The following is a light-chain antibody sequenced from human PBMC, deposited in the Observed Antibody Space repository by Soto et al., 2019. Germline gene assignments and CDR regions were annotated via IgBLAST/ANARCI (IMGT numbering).Light chain of an antibody. J-gene: IGLJ2*01. Sequence: QSVLTQPPSASGTPGQRVTISCSGSNSNIGTNTVYWYQQFPGTAPKLLIYSNNERPSGVPDRFSGSKSGTSASLAISGLQSEDEADYYCASWDDNLTVLFGGGTKLTVL. CDR1: NSNIGTNT. V-gene: IGLV1-44*01. CDR3: ASWDDNLTVL. CDR2: SNN.